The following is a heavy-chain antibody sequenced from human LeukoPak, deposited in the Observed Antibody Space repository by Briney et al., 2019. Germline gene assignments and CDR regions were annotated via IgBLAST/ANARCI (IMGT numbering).Heavy chain of an antibody. CDR1: GFTFNVFH. CDR3: ARASGGWDLDY. Sequence: PGGSLRLSCAASGFTFNVFHMNWVRQAPGKGLEWISSITSSGTYITYADSIQGRSTISRDNAKNSLYLQMNSLRVDDTALYYCARASGGWDLDYWGHGTLVTVSS. CDR2: ITSSGTYI. J-gene: IGHJ4*01. D-gene: IGHD1-26*01. V-gene: IGHV3-21*01.